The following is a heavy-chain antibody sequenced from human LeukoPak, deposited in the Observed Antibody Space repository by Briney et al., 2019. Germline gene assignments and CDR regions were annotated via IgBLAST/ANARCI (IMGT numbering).Heavy chain of an antibody. Sequence: GGSLRLSCAASGFTFSNAWMSWVRQAPGKGLEWVGRIKSKTDGGTTDYAAPVKGRFTISRDDSKNTLHLQMNSLKTEDTAVYYCTTDLVVLRFLEWTFDPWGQGTLVTVSS. V-gene: IGHV3-15*01. D-gene: IGHD3-3*01. CDR1: GFTFSNAW. J-gene: IGHJ5*02. CDR3: TTDLVVLRFLEWTFDP. CDR2: IKSKTDGGTT.